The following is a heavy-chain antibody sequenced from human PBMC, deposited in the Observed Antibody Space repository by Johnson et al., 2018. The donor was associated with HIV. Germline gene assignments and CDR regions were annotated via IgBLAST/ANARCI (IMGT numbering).Heavy chain of an antibody. V-gene: IGHV3-30*19. CDR3: ARESGVDAFDI. J-gene: IGHJ3*02. D-gene: IGHD3-10*01. Sequence: QVQLVESGGGLVQPGGSLRLSCAVSGFTVSNYGMHWVRQAPGKGLEWVAVISDDGSNTYYTDSVKGRFTISRNNSKNTMYLQMNSLRAEDTAVYCCARESGVDAFDIWGQGTMVTVSS. CDR2: ISDDGSNT. CDR1: GFTVSNYG.